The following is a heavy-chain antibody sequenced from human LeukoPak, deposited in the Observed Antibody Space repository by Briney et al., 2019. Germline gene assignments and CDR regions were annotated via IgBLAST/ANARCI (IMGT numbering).Heavy chain of an antibody. CDR2: ISGNGNNK. CDR3: AGEQSSWYAGYFDY. Sequence: GGSLRLFCAASGFTFSDYYMTWIRQAPGKGLEWVSYISGNGNNKYYADSVKGRFTISRDNAKNSLYLQMNSLRAEDTAVYYCAGEQSSWYAGYFDYWGQGTLVTVSS. V-gene: IGHV3-11*01. D-gene: IGHD6-13*01. J-gene: IGHJ4*02. CDR1: GFTFSDYY.